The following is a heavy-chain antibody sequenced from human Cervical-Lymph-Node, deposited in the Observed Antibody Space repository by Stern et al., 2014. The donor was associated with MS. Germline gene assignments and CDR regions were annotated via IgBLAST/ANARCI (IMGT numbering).Heavy chain of an antibody. V-gene: IGHV1-69*01. D-gene: IGHD6-13*01. J-gene: IGHJ5*02. Sequence: DQLVESGAEVTKPGSSVEVFCKASGGTFSKFPSSWVRQAPGQGLEWMGGIFPVLGTTTYAQEFRGRVTITADVSTSTVYMELSSLRSDDTAVYYCALSSETSDRWYSLGYDLWGQGTLVTVSS. CDR2: IFPVLGTT. CDR3: ALSSETSDRWYSLGYDL. CDR1: GGTFSKFP.